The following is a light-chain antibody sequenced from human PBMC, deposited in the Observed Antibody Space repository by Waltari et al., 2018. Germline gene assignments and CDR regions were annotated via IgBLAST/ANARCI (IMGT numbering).Light chain of an antibody. CDR1: SSNIGSNT. J-gene: IGLJ3*02. CDR2: TNN. CDR3: ASWDDSLSVVL. V-gene: IGLV1-44*01. Sequence: QTALTQPPSTSGTPGQSVTISCSGSSSNIGSNTVNWYQQLPGTAPKLLIYTNNPRPSGVPDRFSASKSGTSASLAISGLQSEDEAHYYCASWDDSLSVVLFGGGTKLTVL.